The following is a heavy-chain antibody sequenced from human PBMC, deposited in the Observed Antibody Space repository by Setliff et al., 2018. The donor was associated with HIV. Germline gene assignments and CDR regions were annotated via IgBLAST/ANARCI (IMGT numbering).Heavy chain of an antibody. CDR2: IRYDGSNK. Sequence: GSLRLSCAASGFTFSSYGMHWVRQAPGKGLEWVAFIRYDGSNKYYADSVKGRFTISRDNSRNMLYLQMNSLRAEDTAVYYCANPPLKGHLGVGFDYWGQGTQVTVSS. CDR1: GFTFSSYG. J-gene: IGHJ4*02. CDR3: ANPPLKGHLGVGFDY. D-gene: IGHD3-16*01. V-gene: IGHV3-30*02.